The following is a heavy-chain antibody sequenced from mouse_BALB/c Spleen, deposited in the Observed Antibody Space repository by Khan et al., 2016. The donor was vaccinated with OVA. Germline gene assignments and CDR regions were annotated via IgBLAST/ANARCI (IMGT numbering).Heavy chain of an antibody. CDR2: INPSNGYT. CDR3: AREGAYYRAEGGMSY. CDR1: GYTFTTYT. Sequence: QVQLQQSGAELARPGASVKMSCKASGYTFTTYTMHWVKQRPGQGLEWIGYINPSNGYTNYNQKFKDKSTLTADKSSSTAYMQLSSLTSDYSAVYYCAREGAYYRAEGGMSYWGQGTLVTVSA. J-gene: IGHJ3*01. D-gene: IGHD2-14*01. V-gene: IGHV1-4*01.